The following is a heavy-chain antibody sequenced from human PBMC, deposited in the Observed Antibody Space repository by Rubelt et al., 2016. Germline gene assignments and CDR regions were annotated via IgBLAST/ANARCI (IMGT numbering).Heavy chain of an antibody. CDR3: TLAGGGF. CDR1: GFTLSSYW. V-gene: IGHV3-7*01. D-gene: IGHD1-26*01. CDR2: INQGGSGK. J-gene: IGHJ4*02. Sequence: EVQLVESGGGLIQSGGSLRLSCATSGFTLSSYWMSWVRQGPGKGLEWVANINQGGSGKNYVDSVKGRFTVSRDNAKNSLYLQMNSLSVEDTAVYYCTLAGGGFWGQGTLVTVSS.